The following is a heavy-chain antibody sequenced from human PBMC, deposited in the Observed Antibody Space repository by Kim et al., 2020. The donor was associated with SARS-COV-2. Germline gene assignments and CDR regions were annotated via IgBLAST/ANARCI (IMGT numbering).Heavy chain of an antibody. D-gene: IGHD3-10*01. CDR1: GFTFSSYG. Sequence: GGSLRLSCAASGFTFSSYGMHWVRQAPGKGLEWVAVISYDGSNKYYADSVKGRFTISRDNSKNTLYLQMNSLRAEDTAVYYCARDTHTLWFGELPGGYFDYWGQGTLVTVSS. V-gene: IGHV3-33*05. J-gene: IGHJ4*02. CDR2: ISYDGSNK. CDR3: ARDTHTLWFGELPGGYFDY.